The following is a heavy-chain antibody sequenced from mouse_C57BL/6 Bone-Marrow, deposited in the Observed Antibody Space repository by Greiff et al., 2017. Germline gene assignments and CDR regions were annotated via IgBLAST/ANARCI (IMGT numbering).Heavy chain of an antibody. CDR3: TKGGDYDGCDY. CDR1: GFNIKDDY. V-gene: IGHV14-4*01. Sequence: VQLQQSGAELVRPGASVKLSCTASGFNIKDDYMHWVKQRPEQGLEWIGWIDPENGDTEYASKFQGKATITADTSSNTAYLQLSSLTSEDTAVYYCTKGGDYDGCDYWGQGTTLTVSS. D-gene: IGHD2-4*01. CDR2: IDPENGDT. J-gene: IGHJ2*01.